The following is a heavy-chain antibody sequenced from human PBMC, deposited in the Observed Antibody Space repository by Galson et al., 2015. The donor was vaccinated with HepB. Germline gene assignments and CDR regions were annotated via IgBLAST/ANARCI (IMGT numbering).Heavy chain of an antibody. CDR1: GFSLSTSGVG. CDR2: IYWDDDK. D-gene: IGHD6-19*01. V-gene: IGHV2-5*02. Sequence: PALVKPTQTLTLTGTFSGFSLSTSGVGVGWIRQPPGKALEWLALIYWDDDKRYSPSLKSRLTITKDTSKNQVVLTMTNMDPVDTATYYCAHSREGLDGNWFDPWGQGTLVTVSS. CDR3: AHSREGLDGNWFDP. J-gene: IGHJ5*02.